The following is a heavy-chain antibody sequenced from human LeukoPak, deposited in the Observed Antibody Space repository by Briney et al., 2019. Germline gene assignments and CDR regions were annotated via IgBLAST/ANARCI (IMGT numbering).Heavy chain of an antibody. D-gene: IGHD1-26*01. Sequence: PGGSLRLSCAASGFTFSSYSMTWVRQAPGKGLEWVSYISSSSSTIYYADSVKGRFTISRDNAKNSLYLQMNSLRAEDTAVYYCARARTGSLSDAFDIWGQGTMVTVSS. CDR1: GFTFSSYS. CDR2: ISSSSSTI. CDR3: ARARTGSLSDAFDI. V-gene: IGHV3-48*01. J-gene: IGHJ3*02.